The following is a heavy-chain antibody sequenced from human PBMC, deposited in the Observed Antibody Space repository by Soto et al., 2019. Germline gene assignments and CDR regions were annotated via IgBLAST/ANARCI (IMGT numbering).Heavy chain of an antibody. D-gene: IGHD2-21*01. V-gene: IGHV4-31*03. CDR1: GGSINSGGFY. Sequence: SETLSLTCTVSGGSINSGGFYWSWIRQHPGKGLEWIGYIYYSGSTYYSPSLKSRAIISVDTSKNQFSLRLRSVTAADTAVYYCATLPPRIVVSLLPIPTWGQGILVTVSS. J-gene: IGHJ5*02. CDR2: IYYSGST. CDR3: ATLPPRIVVSLLPIPT.